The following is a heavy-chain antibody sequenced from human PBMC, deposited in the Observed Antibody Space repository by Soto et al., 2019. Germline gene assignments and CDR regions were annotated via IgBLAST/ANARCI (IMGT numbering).Heavy chain of an antibody. CDR2: IIPIFGTA. CDR1: GGAFSSYA. V-gene: IGHV1-69*13. CDR3: ARGNIVVVPAALYYYYGMDV. Sequence: GXSVKNTFKASGGAFSSYAISWVRQAPGQGLEWMGGIIPIFGTANYAQKFQGRVTITADESTSTAYMELSSLRSEDTAVYYCARGNIVVVPAALYYYYGMDVWGQGTTVTVSS. J-gene: IGHJ6*02. D-gene: IGHD2-2*01.